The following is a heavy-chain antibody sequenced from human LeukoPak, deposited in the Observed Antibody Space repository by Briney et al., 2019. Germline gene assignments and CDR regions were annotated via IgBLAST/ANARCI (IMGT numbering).Heavy chain of an antibody. CDR1: GFTFDDYA. J-gene: IGHJ4*02. CDR3: AKDSSSWALYYFDY. CDR2: ISWNSGSI. Sequence: GGSLRLSCAASGFTFDDYAMHWVRQAPGKGLEWVSGISWNSGSIGYADSVKGRFTISRDNAKNSLYLQMNSLRAEDMALYYCAKDSSSWALYYFDYWGQGTLVTVSS. V-gene: IGHV3-9*03. D-gene: IGHD6-13*01.